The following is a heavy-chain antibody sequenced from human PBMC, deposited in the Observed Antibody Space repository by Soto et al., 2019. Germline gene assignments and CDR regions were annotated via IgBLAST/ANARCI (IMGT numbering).Heavy chain of an antibody. Sequence: QVQLVESGGGVVQPGRSLRLSCAASGFTFSSYGMHWVRQAPGKGLEWVAVIWYDGSNKYYADSVKGRFTISRDNSKNTVYLQMNSLRAEDTAVYYCARELISIYYSYGMDVWGQGTTVTVSS. J-gene: IGHJ6*02. CDR3: ARELISIYYSYGMDV. V-gene: IGHV3-33*01. CDR2: IWYDGSNK. D-gene: IGHD6-6*01. CDR1: GFTFSSYG.